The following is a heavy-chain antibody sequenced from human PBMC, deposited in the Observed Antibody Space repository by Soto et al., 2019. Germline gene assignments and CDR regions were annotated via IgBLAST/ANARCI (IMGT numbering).Heavy chain of an antibody. J-gene: IGHJ6*02. CDR3: AHALGYCSSTSCYGTYYYGMDV. CDR2: IYWDDDK. D-gene: IGHD2-2*01. CDR1: GFSLSTSGEG. Sequence: QITLKESGPTLVKPTQTLTLTCTFSGFSLSTSGEGVGWIRQPPGKAMESLALIYWDDDKRYSPSLKSRLTITKDNTKNQLVRSMTNMGPVDTTTYYCAHALGYCSSTSCYGTYYYGMDVWGQGSTVTVSS. V-gene: IGHV2-5*02.